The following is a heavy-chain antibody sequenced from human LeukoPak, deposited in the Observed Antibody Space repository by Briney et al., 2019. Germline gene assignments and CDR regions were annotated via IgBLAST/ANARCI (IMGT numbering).Heavy chain of an antibody. Sequence: GESLKISCKGSGYSFDRYWIGWVRQMPGKGLEWMGIIYPGDSDTRYSPSFQGQVTISADKSINTAYVQWTSLKASDSAMYYCARLAPNNPSRQYDYWGQGTLVTVSS. D-gene: IGHD1-14*01. CDR1: GYSFDRYW. CDR2: IYPGDSDT. V-gene: IGHV5-51*01. CDR3: ARLAPNNPSRQYDY. J-gene: IGHJ4*02.